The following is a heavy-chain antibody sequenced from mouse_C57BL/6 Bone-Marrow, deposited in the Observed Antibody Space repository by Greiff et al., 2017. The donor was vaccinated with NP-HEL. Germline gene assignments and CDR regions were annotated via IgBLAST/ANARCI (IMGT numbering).Heavy chain of an antibody. CDR1: GYAFSSYW. CDR3: ARGNVVVATGYFDY. Sequence: VKLQESGAELVKPGASVKISCKASGYAFSSYWMNWVKQRPGKGLEWIGQIYPGDGDTNYNGKFKGKATLTADKSSSTAYMQLSSLTSEDSAVYFCARGNVVVATGYFDYWGQGTTLTVSS. J-gene: IGHJ2*01. V-gene: IGHV1-80*01. D-gene: IGHD1-1*01. CDR2: IYPGDGDT.